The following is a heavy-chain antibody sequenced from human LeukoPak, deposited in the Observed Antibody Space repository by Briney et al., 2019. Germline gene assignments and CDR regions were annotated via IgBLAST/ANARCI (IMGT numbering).Heavy chain of an antibody. CDR3: ARGGQYVLHYDSSGYPPRGH. CDR2: INPNSGGT. J-gene: IGHJ4*02. D-gene: IGHD3-22*01. V-gene: IGHV1-2*02. CDR1: GYTFTGYY. Sequence: GASVKVSCKASGYTFTGYYMHWVRQAPGQGLEWMGWINPNSGGTTYAQKFQGRVTMTRDTSISTAYMELSRLRSDDTAVYYCARGGQYVLHYDSSGYPPRGHWGQGTLVTVSS.